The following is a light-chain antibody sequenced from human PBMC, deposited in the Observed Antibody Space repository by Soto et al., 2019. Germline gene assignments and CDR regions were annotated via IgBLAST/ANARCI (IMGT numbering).Light chain of an antibody. J-gene: IGLJ1*01. CDR3: SSYTSSSTL. Sequence: QSALTQPASVSGSPGQSITISCTGTSSDVGSYNYVSWYQQHPGKAPKLMIYEVSDRPSGISSRFSGSKSGNTASLTIYGLQTEDEADYYCSSYTSSSTLFGTGTKLTVL. CDR1: SSDVGSYNY. V-gene: IGLV2-14*01. CDR2: EVS.